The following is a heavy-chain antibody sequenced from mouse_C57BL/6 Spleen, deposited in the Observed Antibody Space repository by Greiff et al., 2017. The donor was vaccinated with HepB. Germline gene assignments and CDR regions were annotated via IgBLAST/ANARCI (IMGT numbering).Heavy chain of an antibody. CDR3: ASRVTTVAGFAY. CDR2: IWGVGST. V-gene: IGHV2-6*01. J-gene: IGHJ3*01. D-gene: IGHD1-1*01. CDR1: GFSLTSYG. Sequence: VKLMESGPGLVAPSQSLSITCTVSGFSLTSYGVDWVRQSPGKGLEWLGVIWGVGSTNYNSALKSRLSISKDNSKSQVFLKMNSLQTDDTAMYYCASRVTTVAGFAYWGQGTLVTVSA.